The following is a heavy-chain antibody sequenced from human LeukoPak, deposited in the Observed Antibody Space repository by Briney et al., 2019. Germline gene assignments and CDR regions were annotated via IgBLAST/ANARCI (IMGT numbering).Heavy chain of an antibody. J-gene: IGHJ4*02. CDR3: AKDRGVGRYFDWLSLDY. CDR2: IWYGGSNK. Sequence: PGRSLRLSCAASGFTFSSYGMHWVRQAPGKGLEWVAVIWYGGSNKYYADSVKGRFTISRDNSKNTLYLQMNSLRAEDTAVYYCAKDRGVGRYFDWLSLDYWGQGTLVTVSS. CDR1: GFTFSSYG. D-gene: IGHD3-9*01. V-gene: IGHV3-30*18.